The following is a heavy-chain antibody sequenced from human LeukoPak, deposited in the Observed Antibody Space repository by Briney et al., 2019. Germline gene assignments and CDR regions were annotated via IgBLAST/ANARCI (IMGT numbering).Heavy chain of an antibody. D-gene: IGHD2-15*01. CDR3: AKGPGRVVVAAMIDY. CDR1: GFTFSSYA. V-gene: IGHV3-23*01. Sequence: QPGGSLRLSSAASGFTFSSYAISWVRQAPGKGLEWVSAISGRGGSTYYADSVKGRFTISRDNSKNTLYLQMNSLRAEDTAVYYCAKGPGRVVVAAMIDYWGQGTLVTVSS. CDR2: ISGRGGST. J-gene: IGHJ4*02.